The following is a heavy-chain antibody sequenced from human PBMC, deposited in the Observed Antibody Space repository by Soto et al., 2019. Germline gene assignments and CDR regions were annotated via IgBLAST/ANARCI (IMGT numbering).Heavy chain of an antibody. Sequence: QVQLVESGGGVVQPGGSLRLSCAASGFTVSSYGMHWVRQAPGKGLEWVAVISRDGRTKYYADSVKGRFAISKDNSRNTLFLEMNSLRGDDMAVYYCTVAVASGYWGQGTLVTVSS. D-gene: IGHD3-10*01. CDR3: TVAVASGY. CDR1: GFTVSSYG. J-gene: IGHJ4*02. CDR2: ISRDGRTK. V-gene: IGHV3-30*03.